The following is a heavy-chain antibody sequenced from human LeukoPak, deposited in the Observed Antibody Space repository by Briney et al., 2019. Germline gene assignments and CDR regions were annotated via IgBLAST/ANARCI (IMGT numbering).Heavy chain of an antibody. CDR1: GGSFSGYY. V-gene: IGHV4-34*01. D-gene: IGHD6-19*01. Sequence: SETLSLTCAVYGGSFSGYYWSWIRQPPGKGPAWIGEINHSGSTNYNPSLKSRVTISVDTSKNQFSLKLSSVTAADTAVYYCAREGDSSGWYYFDYWGQGTLVTVSS. J-gene: IGHJ4*02. CDR3: AREGDSSGWYYFDY. CDR2: INHSGST.